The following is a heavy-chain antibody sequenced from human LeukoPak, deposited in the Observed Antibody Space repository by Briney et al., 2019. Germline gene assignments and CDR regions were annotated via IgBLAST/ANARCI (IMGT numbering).Heavy chain of an antibody. D-gene: IGHD6-13*01. Sequence: SETLSLTCTVSGGSISSYYWSWIRQPPGKGLEWTGYIYYSGSTNYNPSLKSRVTISVDTSKNQFSLKLSSVTAADTAVYYCARGRIAAADSIDYWGQGTLVTVSS. V-gene: IGHV4-59*08. J-gene: IGHJ4*02. CDR2: IYYSGST. CDR1: GGSISSYY. CDR3: ARGRIAAADSIDY.